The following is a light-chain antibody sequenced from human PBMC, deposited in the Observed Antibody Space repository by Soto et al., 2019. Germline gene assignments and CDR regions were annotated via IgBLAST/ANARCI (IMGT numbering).Light chain of an antibody. CDR1: QSVSSGY. Sequence: EIVLTQSPGTLSLSPGERATLSCRASQSVSSGYLAWYQQKPGQGPRLLIYGASSRATGIPDRFSGGGSGTDFTLTISRLDPEDFAVYYCQQYSTSSSSWTFGQGTKVDIK. J-gene: IGKJ1*01. V-gene: IGKV3-20*01. CDR3: QQYSTSSSSWT. CDR2: GAS.